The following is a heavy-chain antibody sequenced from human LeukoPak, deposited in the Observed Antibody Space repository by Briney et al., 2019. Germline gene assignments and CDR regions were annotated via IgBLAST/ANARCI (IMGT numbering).Heavy chain of an antibody. CDR1: GFTFSYHW. V-gene: IGHV3-74*01. CDR2: IKGDGSST. J-gene: IGHJ4*02. D-gene: IGHD1-26*01. CDR3: VRDGVGAPPFDY. Sequence: GGSLRLSCAASGFTFSYHWMHWVRQTPGKGLVWVSRIKGDGSSTSHADSVKGRFTISRDNAKNTLDLQMNNLRVEDTAVYYCVRDGVGAPPFDYWGEGVLVTASS.